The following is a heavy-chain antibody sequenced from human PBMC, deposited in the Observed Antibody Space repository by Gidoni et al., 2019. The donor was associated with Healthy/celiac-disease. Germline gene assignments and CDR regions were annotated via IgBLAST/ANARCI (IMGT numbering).Heavy chain of an antibody. CDR2: ST. J-gene: IGHJ3*02. CDR3: ARHVYWDFWSGYPCAFDI. V-gene: IGHV4-39*01. Sequence: STYYNPSLKSRVTISVDTSKNQFSLKLSSVTAADTAVYYCARHVYWDFWSGYPCAFDIWGQGTMVTVSS. D-gene: IGHD3-3*02.